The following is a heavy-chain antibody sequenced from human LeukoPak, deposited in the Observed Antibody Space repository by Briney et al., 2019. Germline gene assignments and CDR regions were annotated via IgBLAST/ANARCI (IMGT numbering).Heavy chain of an antibody. J-gene: IGHJ4*02. D-gene: IGHD5-24*01. CDR1: GFTVSSNY. CDR3: ARTKVEMATITPFDY. CDR2: IYSGGST. V-gene: IGHV3-53*01. Sequence: PGGSLRLSCAASGFTVSSNYMSWVRQAPGKGLEWVSVIYSGGSTYYADSVKGRFTISRDNSKNTLYLQMNSLRAEDTAVYYCARTKVEMATITPFDYWGQGTLVTVSS.